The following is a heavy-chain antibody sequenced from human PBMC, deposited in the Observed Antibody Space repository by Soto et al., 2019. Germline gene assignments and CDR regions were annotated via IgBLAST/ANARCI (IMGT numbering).Heavy chain of an antibody. J-gene: IGHJ4*02. CDR2: MYHSGST. V-gene: IGHV4-4*02. CDR3: ARVPDY. Sequence: PSETLSLTCAVSGDSITSDKWWSWIRQPPGKGLQWIGYMYHSGSTYYNPSLKSRVTISIDRSKNQFSLKLSSVTAADTAVHYCARVPDYWGQGILVTVSS. CDR1: GDSITSDKW. D-gene: IGHD2-2*01.